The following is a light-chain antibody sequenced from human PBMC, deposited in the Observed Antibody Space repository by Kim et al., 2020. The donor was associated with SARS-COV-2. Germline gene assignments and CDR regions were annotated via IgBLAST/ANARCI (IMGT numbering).Light chain of an antibody. J-gene: IGKJ3*01. CDR1: SSS. V-gene: IGKV3-15*01. CDR3: QHYNNWPFT. Sequence: SSSLAWYQQKPGQAPRLLIYDAFNRATGIPARFSGSGSGTEFTLTISSLQSEDFAVYYCQHYNNWPFTFGPGTKVDIK. CDR2: DAF.